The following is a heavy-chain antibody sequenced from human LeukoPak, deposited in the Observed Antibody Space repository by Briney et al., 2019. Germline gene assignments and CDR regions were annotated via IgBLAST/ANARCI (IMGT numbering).Heavy chain of an antibody. Sequence: GGSLRLSCAASGFTFSSYSMNWVRQAPGKGLEWVSSISSSSSYIYYADSVKGRFTISRDNAMNSLYLQMNSLRAEDTAVYYCAKGAGPYSNYVSFDYWGQGTLVTVSS. J-gene: IGHJ4*02. CDR2: ISSSSSYI. D-gene: IGHD4-11*01. V-gene: IGHV3-21*04. CDR3: AKGAGPYSNYVSFDY. CDR1: GFTFSSYS.